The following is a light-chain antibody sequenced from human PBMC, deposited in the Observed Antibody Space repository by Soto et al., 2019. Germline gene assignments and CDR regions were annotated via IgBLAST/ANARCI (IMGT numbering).Light chain of an antibody. CDR2: AAS. CDR1: QSIDNW. V-gene: IGKV1-5*01. Sequence: DIQMTQSPSTLSASVGDRVTITCRASQSIDNWLAWYQQKPGKATKLLIYAASTLETGVPSRFSGSGSGTEFTLTITSLQPDDCATYYGQQFSSYSTFGQGTKVEIK. J-gene: IGKJ1*01. CDR3: QQFSSYST.